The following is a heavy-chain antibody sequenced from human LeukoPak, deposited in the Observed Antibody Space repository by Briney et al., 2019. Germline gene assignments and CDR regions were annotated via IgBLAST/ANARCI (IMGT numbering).Heavy chain of an antibody. D-gene: IGHD6-19*01. J-gene: IGHJ6*02. CDR2: INHSGST. Sequence: SETLSLTCAVYGGSFSGYYWSWIRQPPGKGLEWIGEINHSGSTNYNPSLKSRVTISVDTSKNQFSLKLSSVTAADTAVYYCTRGSVALIYYYYGMDVWGQGTTVTVSS. CDR3: TRGSVALIYYYYGMDV. CDR1: GGSFSGYY. V-gene: IGHV4-34*01.